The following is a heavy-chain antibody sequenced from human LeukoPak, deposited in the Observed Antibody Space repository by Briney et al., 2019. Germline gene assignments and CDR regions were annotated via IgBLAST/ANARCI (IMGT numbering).Heavy chain of an antibody. CDR3: AKLEGGYVSGPDY. CDR1: GFSFSSYA. CDR2: ISGSGGST. Sequence: GGSLRLSCAASGFSFSSYAMSWVRQAPGKGLEWVSAISGSGGSTYYADSVKGRFTISRDNSKNTLYLQMNSLRAEDTAVYYCAKLEGGYVSGPDYWGQGTLVTVSS. D-gene: IGHD5-12*01. J-gene: IGHJ4*02. V-gene: IGHV3-23*01.